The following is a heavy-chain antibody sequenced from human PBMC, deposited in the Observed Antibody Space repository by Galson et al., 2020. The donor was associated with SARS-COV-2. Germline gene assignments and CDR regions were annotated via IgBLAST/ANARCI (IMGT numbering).Heavy chain of an antibody. CDR1: GYTFTKYY. D-gene: IGHD1-1*01. V-gene: IGHV1-46*01. Sequence: ASVKVSCKASGYTFTKYYMHWVRQAPGQGLEWLGLINPSGGRTNYAEKFQGRVIMTSDTSTSTVYMDLSSLRSDDTAVYYCAISKIDDGGTITVLDQWGQGTLVTVSS. CDR2: INPSGGRT. CDR3: AISKIDDGGTITVLDQ. J-gene: IGHJ5*02.